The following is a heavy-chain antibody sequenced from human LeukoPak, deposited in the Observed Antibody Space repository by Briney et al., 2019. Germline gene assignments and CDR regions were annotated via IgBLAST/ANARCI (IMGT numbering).Heavy chain of an antibody. D-gene: IGHD4-23*01. V-gene: IGHV4-59*08. Sequence: SETLSLTCTVSGGSIGSYYWSWIRQPPGKGLEWIGYIYDSGRTNYNSSLKSRISISADTSKNQFSLNLGSVTAADTAVYYCARFLRFAVVGAFDLWGHGTMVTVSS. CDR3: ARFLRFAVVGAFDL. CDR1: GGSIGSYY. CDR2: IYDSGRT. J-gene: IGHJ3*01.